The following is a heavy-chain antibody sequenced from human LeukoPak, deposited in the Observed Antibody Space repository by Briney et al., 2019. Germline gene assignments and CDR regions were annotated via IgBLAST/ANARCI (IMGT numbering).Heavy chain of an antibody. J-gene: IGHJ4*02. CDR3: ARDFGVGRYFDY. CDR2: ISGSGRAT. CDR1: GFTFNTYA. V-gene: IGHV3-23*01. D-gene: IGHD3-10*01. Sequence: GGSLRLSCAASGFTFNTYAMTWVRQAPGKGLEWVSLISGSGRATYYADSVRGRLTISRDNSKSTLYLQMTSLGAEDTAVYYCARDFGVGRYFDYCGQGTLVTVSS.